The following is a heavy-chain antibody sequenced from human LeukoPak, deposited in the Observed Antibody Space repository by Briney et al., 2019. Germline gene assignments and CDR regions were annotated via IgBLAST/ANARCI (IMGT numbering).Heavy chain of an antibody. CDR2: IIPIFGTA. CDR3: ARDKYSNYVGSFDY. V-gene: IGHV1-69*06. J-gene: IGHJ4*02. Sequence: GASVKVSFKASGGTFSIYAISWVRQAPGQGLEWMGGIIPIFGTANYAQKLQGRITITADKSTSTAYMELSSLRSEDTAVYYCARDKYSNYVGSFDYWGQGTLVTVSS. CDR1: GGTFSIYA. D-gene: IGHD4-11*01.